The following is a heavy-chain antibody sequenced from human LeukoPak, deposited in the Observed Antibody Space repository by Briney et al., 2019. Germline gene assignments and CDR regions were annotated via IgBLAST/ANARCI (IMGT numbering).Heavy chain of an antibody. CDR2: ISAYNGNT. Sequence: ASVKVSCKASGYTFTTHGISWVRQAPGQGLEWMGWISAYNGNTNYAQKFHGRVTMTTDTSTNTAYMELKSLRSDDTAVYYCVRDTGGGGSFDYWGQGTLVTVSS. CDR3: VRDTGGGGSFDY. CDR1: GYTFTTHG. D-gene: IGHD2-15*01. J-gene: IGHJ4*02. V-gene: IGHV1-18*01.